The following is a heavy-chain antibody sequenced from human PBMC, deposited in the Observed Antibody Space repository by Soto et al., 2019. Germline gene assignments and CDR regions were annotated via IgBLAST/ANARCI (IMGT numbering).Heavy chain of an antibody. CDR2: ISGSGGST. CDR3: AKEHSSGWYLFRFDY. Sequence: GGSLRLSCAASGFTFSSYAMSWVRQAPGKGLEWVSAISGSGGSTYYADSVKGRFTISRDNSKNTLYLQMNSLSAEDTAVYYCAKEHSSGWYLFRFDYWGQGTLVTVSS. D-gene: IGHD6-19*01. V-gene: IGHV3-23*01. CDR1: GFTFSSYA. J-gene: IGHJ4*02.